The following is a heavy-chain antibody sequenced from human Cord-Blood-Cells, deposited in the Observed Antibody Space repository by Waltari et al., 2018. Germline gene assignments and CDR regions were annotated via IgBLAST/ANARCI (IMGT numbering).Heavy chain of an antibody. CDR2: INHSGST. V-gene: IGHV4-34*01. J-gene: IGHJ6*02. CDR3: ARVYYDYVYGMDV. CDR1: AGSFSGSY. D-gene: IGHD3-16*01. Sequence: QVQLQQWGAGLLKPSETLSLTCAVHAGSFSGSYWGWRRQPPGKGLEWIGEINHSGSTNYNPSLKSRVTISVDTSKNQFSLKLSSVTAADTAVYYCARVYYDYVYGMDVWGQGTTVTVSS.